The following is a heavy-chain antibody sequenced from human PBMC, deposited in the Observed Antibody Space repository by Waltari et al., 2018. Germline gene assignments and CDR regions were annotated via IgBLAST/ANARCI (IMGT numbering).Heavy chain of an antibody. V-gene: IGHV3-74*01. CDR2: RNREGSRK. CDR1: GFTFSNYW. Sequence: EVQLVESGGGLVQPGGSLRLSCAASGFTFSNYWMHWVRQAPGKGMGGVERRNREGSRKSDADAVKGRFTISRENDKNTLFLKMNRMRAEDTAVYYCERDGRTANWFDPWGHGTLVTVSS. CDR3: ERDGRTANWFDP. J-gene: IGHJ5*02. D-gene: IGHD6-25*01.